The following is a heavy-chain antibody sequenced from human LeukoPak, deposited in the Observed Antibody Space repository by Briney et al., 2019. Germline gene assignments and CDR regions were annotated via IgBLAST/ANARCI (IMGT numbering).Heavy chain of an antibody. J-gene: IGHJ4*02. D-gene: IGHD2-21*02. CDR1: GFAFNNHT. Sequence: GGSLRLSCAASGFAFNNHTLNWVRQAPGKGLEWLSSISSSSRYIYYADSMKGRFTISRDNAKNSLYLQMNSLRADDTAVYYCARTYTYDYYFDYWGQGTLVTVSS. CDR2: ISSSSRYI. CDR3: ARTYTYDYYFDY. V-gene: IGHV3-21*01.